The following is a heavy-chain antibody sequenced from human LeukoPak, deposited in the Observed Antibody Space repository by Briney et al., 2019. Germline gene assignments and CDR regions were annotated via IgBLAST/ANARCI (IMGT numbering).Heavy chain of an antibody. CDR2: ISYDGSNK. CDR3: ARMVGATFDY. Sequence: GGSLRLSCAASGFTFSSYAMHWVRQAPGKGLEWVAVISYDGSNKYYADSVKGRFTISRDNSKNTLYLQMNSLRAEDTAVYYCARMVGATFDYWGQGTLVTVSS. J-gene: IGHJ4*02. D-gene: IGHD1-26*01. V-gene: IGHV3-30-3*01. CDR1: GFTFSSYA.